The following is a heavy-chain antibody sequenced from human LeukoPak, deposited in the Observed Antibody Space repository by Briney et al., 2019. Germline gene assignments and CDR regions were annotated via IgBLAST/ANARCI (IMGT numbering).Heavy chain of an antibody. CDR3: AKDLTWSGNPYYFDY. D-gene: IGHD3-3*01. V-gene: IGHV3-7*03. CDR1: GFTFSSYW. CDR2: IKQDGSEE. Sequence: GSLRLSCAASGFTFSSYWMSWVRQAPGKGLEWVANIKQDGSEEYYVDSVKGRFTISRDNSRNTLYLQMNSLRAEDTAVYYCAKDLTWSGNPYYFDYWGQGTLVTVSS. J-gene: IGHJ4*02.